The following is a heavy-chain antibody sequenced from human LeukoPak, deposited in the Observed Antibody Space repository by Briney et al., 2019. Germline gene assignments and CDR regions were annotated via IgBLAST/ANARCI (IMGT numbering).Heavy chain of an antibody. J-gene: IGHJ5*02. V-gene: IGHV1-69*05. CDR2: IIPIFGTA. CDR1: GGTFSSYA. D-gene: IGHD3-10*01. CDR3: ARGGQYYYGSGSYYNVGIVLNWFDP. Sequence: ASVKVSCEASGGTFSSYAISWVRQAPGQGLEWMGGIIPIFGTANYAQKFQGRVTITTDESTSTAYMELSSLRSEDTAVYYCARGGQYYYGSGSYYNVGIVLNWFDPWGQGTLVTVSS.